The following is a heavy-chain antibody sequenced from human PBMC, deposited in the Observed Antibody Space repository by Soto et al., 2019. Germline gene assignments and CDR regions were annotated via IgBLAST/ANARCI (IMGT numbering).Heavy chain of an antibody. CDR3: XRSIGSGXXXXXXXX. Sequence: QVQLVQSGAEVRNPGSAVRVSCKASGGTFKMYAMNWVRQAPGQGLQWIAGIIPIFDKPRYAQQFQGRVTXTVDXXXXXXXXXXXSLXXXXXXXXXXXRSIGSGXXXXXXXXWG. J-gene: IGHJ1*01. CDR2: IIPIFDKP. D-gene: IGHD3-3*02. CDR1: GGTFKMYA. V-gene: IGHV1-69*06.